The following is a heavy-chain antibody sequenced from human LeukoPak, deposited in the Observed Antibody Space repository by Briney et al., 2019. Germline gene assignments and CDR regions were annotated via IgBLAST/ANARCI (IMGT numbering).Heavy chain of an antibody. CDR1: GFTFSSYA. CDR3: ARPSTGEFDY. J-gene: IGHJ4*02. CDR2: ISGSGGST. Sequence: GGSLRLSCAASGFTFSSYAMSWVRQAPGKGLEWVSAISGSGGSTFYADSVKGRFTISRDNAKNSLYLQMNSLRAEDTALYYCARPSTGEFDYWGQGTLVTVSS. V-gene: IGHV3-23*01. D-gene: IGHD7-27*01.